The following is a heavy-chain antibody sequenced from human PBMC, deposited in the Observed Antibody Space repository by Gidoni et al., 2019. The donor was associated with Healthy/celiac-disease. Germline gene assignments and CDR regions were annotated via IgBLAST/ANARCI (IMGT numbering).Heavy chain of an antibody. V-gene: IGHV3-23*01. CDR2: ISGSGGST. Sequence: EVQLLESGGGLVQPGGSLRLSGAASGFTFSSYAMGWVRQAPGKGLEWVSSISGSGGSTYYADSVKGRFTISRDNSKNTLYLQMNSLRAEDTAVYYCAKSTITIFGVVMGGGLDYWGQGTVVTVSS. J-gene: IGHJ4*02. CDR3: AKSTITIFGVVMGGGLDY. CDR1: GFTFSSYA. D-gene: IGHD3-3*01.